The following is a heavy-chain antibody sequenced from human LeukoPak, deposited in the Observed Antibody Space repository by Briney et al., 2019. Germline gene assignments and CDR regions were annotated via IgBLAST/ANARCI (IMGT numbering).Heavy chain of an antibody. CDR2: INHSGST. J-gene: IGHJ4*02. V-gene: IGHV4-34*01. D-gene: IGHD3-22*01. CDR3: ARLGLRDYYDSSGYYHRRPFDY. CDR1: GGSFSGYY. Sequence: PSETLSLTCAVYGGSFSGYYWSWIRQPPGKGLEWIGEINHSGSTNYNPSLKSRVTISVDTSKNQFSLKLSSVTAADTAVYYCARLGLRDYYDSSGYYHRRPFDYWGQGTLVTVSS.